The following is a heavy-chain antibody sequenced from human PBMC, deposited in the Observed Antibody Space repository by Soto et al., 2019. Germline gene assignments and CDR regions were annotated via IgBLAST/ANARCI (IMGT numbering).Heavy chain of an antibody. CDR3: AKDSGCVDDACAYDP. CDR1: GFTFSGYT. D-gene: IGHD2-21*02. J-gene: IGHJ5*02. Sequence: EVQLVESGGSLVKPGGSLRLTCAASGFTFSGYTMNWVRQAPGKGLEWVSSISRGSDYIFYADSVKGRFTISRDNARNTLYLQMSSLRVEDTAVHYCAKDSGCVDDACAYDPWGQGTLVTVSS. CDR2: ISRGSDYI. V-gene: IGHV3-21*01.